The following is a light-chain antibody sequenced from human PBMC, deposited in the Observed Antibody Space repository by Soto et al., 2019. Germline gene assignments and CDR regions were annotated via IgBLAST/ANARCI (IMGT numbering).Light chain of an antibody. Sequence: QSVLTQPASVSGSPGQSITISCIGTTSDVGGYNYVSWYQQHPGKAPKLMIYEVSNRPSGVSNRFSGSKSGNTASLTISGLQAEDEAAYYCFSYTTTSAPYVFGTGTKLPVL. CDR3: FSYTTTSAPYV. V-gene: IGLV2-14*01. J-gene: IGLJ1*01. CDR2: EVS. CDR1: TSDVGGYNY.